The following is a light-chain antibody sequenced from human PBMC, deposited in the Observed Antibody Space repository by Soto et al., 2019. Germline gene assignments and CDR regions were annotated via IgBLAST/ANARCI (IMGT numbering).Light chain of an antibody. V-gene: IGKV3-20*01. CDR3: HQYGSSPGT. CDR2: GAS. Sequence: EIVLTQSPGTLSLSPGERATLSCRASQSVSISYLAWYQQKPGQAPRLLIYGASSRATGIPDRFSGSGSGTDFTLTFSRLEPEDSAVYYCHQYGSSPGTFGQGTKVEIK. CDR1: QSVSISY. J-gene: IGKJ1*01.